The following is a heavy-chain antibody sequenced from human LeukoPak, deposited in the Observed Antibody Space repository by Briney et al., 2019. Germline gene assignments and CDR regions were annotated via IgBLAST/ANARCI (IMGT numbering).Heavy chain of an antibody. CDR2: IYPGDSDT. D-gene: IGHD6-13*01. Sequence: NLGESLKISCKGSGYGFTSYWIGWVRQMPGKGLEWMGIIYPGDSDTRYSPSFQGQVTFSADKSISTAYLQWSSLKASDTAIYYCARHRVDSSSPRGMDVWGQGTTVTVSS. CDR1: GYGFTSYW. V-gene: IGHV5-51*01. J-gene: IGHJ6*02. CDR3: ARHRVDSSSPRGMDV.